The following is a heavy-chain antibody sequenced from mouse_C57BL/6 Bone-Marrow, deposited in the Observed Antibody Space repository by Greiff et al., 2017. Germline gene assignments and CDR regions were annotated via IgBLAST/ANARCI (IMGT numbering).Heavy chain of an antibody. V-gene: IGHV14-4*01. J-gene: IGHJ3*01. D-gene: IGHD2-1*01. Sequence: EVQLQQSGAELVRPGASVKLSCTASGFNIKDDYMHWVKQRPEQGLEWIGWIDPENGDTEYASKFQGKATITADTSSNTAYLQRSSLTSEDTAVYYCTTFYGNYEFAYWGQGTLVTVSA. CDR1: GFNIKDDY. CDR3: TTFYGNYEFAY. CDR2: IDPENGDT.